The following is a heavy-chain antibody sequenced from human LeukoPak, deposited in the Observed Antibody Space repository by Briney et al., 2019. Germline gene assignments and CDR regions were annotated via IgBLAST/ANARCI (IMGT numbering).Heavy chain of an antibody. V-gene: IGHV6-1*01. D-gene: IGHD1-1*01. J-gene: IGHJ4*02. CDR2: TYFRSKWYY. CDR1: GDSVSSDSAA. CDR3: ARGPGKLAH. Sequence: SQTLSLTCAISGDSVSSDSAAWNWIRQSPSRGLEWLARTYFRSKWYYDYALAVKGRITINPDTSKNQFSLQLNSVTPEDTAVYYCARGPGKLAHWGQGTLVTVSS.